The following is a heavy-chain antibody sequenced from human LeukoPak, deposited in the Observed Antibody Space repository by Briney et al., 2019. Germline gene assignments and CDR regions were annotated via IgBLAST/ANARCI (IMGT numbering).Heavy chain of an antibody. CDR2: INPSGGST. Sequence: ASVKVSCKASGYTFTGYYMHWVRQAPGQGLEWMGIINPSGGSTSYAQKFQGRVTMTRDTSTSTVYMELSSLRSEDTAVYYCARGGPRTVTTGHGFDYWGQGTLVTVSS. D-gene: IGHD4-11*01. J-gene: IGHJ4*02. CDR3: ARGGPRTVTTGHGFDY. CDR1: GYTFTGYY. V-gene: IGHV1-46*01.